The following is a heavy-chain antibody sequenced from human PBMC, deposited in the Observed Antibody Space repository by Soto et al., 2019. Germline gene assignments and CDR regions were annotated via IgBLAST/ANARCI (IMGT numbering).Heavy chain of an antibody. CDR3: ARGGVADSESEW. V-gene: IGHV3-7*04. Sequence: EVQLVESGGGLVQPGGSLRLSCAASGFTFGNYWMSWVRQAPGKGLEWLANINTDGSGHYYVDSVKGRFTISSDNAERSLSLEMNSLRVEDTAVYYCARGGVADSESEWWGQGTLVTVSS. CDR1: GFTFGNYW. D-gene: IGHD3-10*01. J-gene: IGHJ4*02. CDR2: INTDGSGH.